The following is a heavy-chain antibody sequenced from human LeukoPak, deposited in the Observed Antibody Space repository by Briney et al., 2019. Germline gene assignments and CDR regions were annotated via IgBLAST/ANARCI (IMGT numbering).Heavy chain of an antibody. V-gene: IGHV3-23*01. CDR2: ISGSGGST. J-gene: IGHJ4*02. CDR1: GFTFSSYA. D-gene: IGHD4-23*01. CDR3: ARVPLRWYEVEF. Sequence: GGSLRLSCAASGFTFSSYAMSWVRQAPGKGLEWVSAISGSGGSTYYADSVKGRFTISRDNSKNTLYLQMDSLRAEDTAVYYRARVPLRWYEVEFLGQGTLVPVSS.